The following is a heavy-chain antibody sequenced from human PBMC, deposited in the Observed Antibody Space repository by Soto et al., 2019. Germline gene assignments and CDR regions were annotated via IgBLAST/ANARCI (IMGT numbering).Heavy chain of an antibody. CDR1: GGSISSGGYS. V-gene: IGHV4-30-2*01. D-gene: IGHD3-10*01. Sequence: PSETLSLTCAVSGGSISSGGYSWSWIRQPPGKGLEWIGYIYHSGSTYYNPSLKSRVTISVDRSKNQFSLKLSSVTAADTAVYYCARAQGGLGRGYFDYWGQGTLVTVSS. J-gene: IGHJ4*02. CDR3: ARAQGGLGRGYFDY. CDR2: IYHSGST.